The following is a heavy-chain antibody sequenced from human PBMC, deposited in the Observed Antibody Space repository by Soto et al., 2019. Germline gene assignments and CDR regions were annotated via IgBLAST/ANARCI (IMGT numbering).Heavy chain of an antibody. CDR1: GDSVGSRTSY. CDR3: GMAGNYRYFDS. J-gene: IGHJ4*02. V-gene: IGHV4-61*01. CDR2: VANSGTT. D-gene: IGHD1-7*01. Sequence: SETLSLTCTVSGDSVGSRTSYWSWILHPPGKGLEWIGYVANSGTTNYNPSLKSRVTLSLDTSNNQFSLKLASVTAADTAVYYCGMAGNYRYFDSWGQGVLVTVSS.